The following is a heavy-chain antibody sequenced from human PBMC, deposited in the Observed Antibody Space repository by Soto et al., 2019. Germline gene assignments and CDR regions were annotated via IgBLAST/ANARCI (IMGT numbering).Heavy chain of an antibody. CDR1: GFRFKSFV. CDR2: TSYDGNNK. CDR3: ARWGTTGGFDL. V-gene: IGHV3-30*19. J-gene: IGHJ4*02. D-gene: IGHD3-16*01. Sequence: VQLVESGGGVVQPGTSLRLSCAASGFRFKSFVMHWVRQAPGKGLEWVAFTSYDGNNKDYGDSVKGRLTVSRDNSQNTLHLQMDFLRPEDTALYYCARWGTTGGFDLWGQGTLVSVSS.